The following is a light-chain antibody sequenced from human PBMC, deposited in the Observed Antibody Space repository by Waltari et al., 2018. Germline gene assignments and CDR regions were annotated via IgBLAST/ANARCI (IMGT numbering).Light chain of an antibody. J-gene: IGKJ1*01. CDR1: RVVGSIG. Sequence: EIVLTHSPGTASLSPGERATLCCRSRRVVGSIGLAWYKQKPGQAPRLVIYRASRRATGIPDRFSGSGSGTDFSLTISRLEPEDFAVYYCQQHGTLPATFGQGTKVEIK. CDR3: QQHGTLPAT. CDR2: RAS. V-gene: IGKV3-20*01.